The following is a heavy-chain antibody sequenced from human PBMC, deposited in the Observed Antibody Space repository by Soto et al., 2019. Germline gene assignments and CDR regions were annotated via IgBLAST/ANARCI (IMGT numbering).Heavy chain of an antibody. V-gene: IGHV1-3*01. CDR3: ARGRGGYEY. J-gene: IGHJ4*02. CDR1: GYIFNRYV. Sequence: QVQLVQSGAEVKKPGASVKVSCKASGYIFNRYVMHWVRQAPGQRPAWMGWIDAGNGKAKYSEKFQGRVTITRDTSASTAYMELTTLRSEDTAVYCCARGRGGYEYWGQGPQVIVSS. CDR2: IDAGNGKA. D-gene: IGHD6-19*01.